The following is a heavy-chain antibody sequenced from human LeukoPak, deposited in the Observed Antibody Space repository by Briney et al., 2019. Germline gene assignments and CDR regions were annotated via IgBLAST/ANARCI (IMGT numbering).Heavy chain of an antibody. CDR2: ISSSSSYI. CDR1: GFTFSSYS. D-gene: IGHD2-15*01. CDR3: ARVTDIVVVVAALDP. J-gene: IGHJ5*02. V-gene: IGHV3-21*01. Sequence: PGGSLRLSCAASGFTFSSYSMNWVRQAPGKGLEWVSSISSSSSYIYYADSVKGRFTISRDNAKNSLYLQMNSLRAEDTAVYYCARVTDIVVVVAALDPWGQGTLVTVPS.